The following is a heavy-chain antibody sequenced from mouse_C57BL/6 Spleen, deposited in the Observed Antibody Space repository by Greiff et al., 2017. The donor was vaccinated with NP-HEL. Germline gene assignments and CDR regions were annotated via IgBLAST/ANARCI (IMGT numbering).Heavy chain of an antibody. Sequence: QVHVKQPGAELVKPGASVKLSCKASGYTFTSYWMQWVKQRPGQGLEWIGEIDPSDSYTNYNQKFKGKATLTVDPSSSTAYMQLSSLTSEDAAVYYCARREYGSFAYWGQGTLVTVSA. D-gene: IGHD2-10*02. J-gene: IGHJ3*01. V-gene: IGHV1-50*01. CDR1: GYTFTSYW. CDR2: IDPSDSYT. CDR3: ARREYGSFAY.